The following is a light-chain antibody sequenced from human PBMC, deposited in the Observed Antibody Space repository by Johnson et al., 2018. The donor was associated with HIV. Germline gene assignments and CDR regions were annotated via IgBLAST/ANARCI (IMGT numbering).Light chain of an antibody. Sequence: HSVLTQPPSVSAAPGQKVTISCSGSSSNIGNNYVSWYQQLPGTAPKLLIFDNNKRPSGIPDRFSASKSGTSATLGITGLQTGDEAHYSCGTWDSSLSAGGVFGTGTKVTVL. CDR1: SSNIGNNY. CDR2: DNN. V-gene: IGLV1-51*01. CDR3: GTWDSSLSAGGV. J-gene: IGLJ1*01.